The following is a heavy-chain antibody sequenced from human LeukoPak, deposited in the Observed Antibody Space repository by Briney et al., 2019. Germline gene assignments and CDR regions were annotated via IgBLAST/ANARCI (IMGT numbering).Heavy chain of an antibody. V-gene: IGHV4-59*08. Sequence: PSETLSLTCAVYGGSFSGYYWSWIRQPPGKGLEWIGYIYYSGSTNYNPSLKSRVTISVDTSKNQFSLKLSSVTAADTAVYYCARISVAGTDYWGQGTLVTVSS. CDR1: GGSFSGYY. J-gene: IGHJ4*02. CDR3: ARISVAGTDY. CDR2: IYYSGST. D-gene: IGHD6-19*01.